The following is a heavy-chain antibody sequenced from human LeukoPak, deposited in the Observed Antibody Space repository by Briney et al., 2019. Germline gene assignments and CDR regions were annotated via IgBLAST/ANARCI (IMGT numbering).Heavy chain of an antibody. Sequence: GGSLRLSCAASGFTFSSYWMHWVRQAPGKGLVWVSRISSDGSSTSYADSVKGRFTISRDNAKNTLYLQMNSLRAEDTAVYYCARASTVRYYYYYYMDVWGKGTTVTVSS. J-gene: IGHJ6*03. V-gene: IGHV3-74*01. CDR1: GFTFSSYW. D-gene: IGHD4-11*01. CDR2: ISSDGSST. CDR3: ARASTVRYYYYYYMDV.